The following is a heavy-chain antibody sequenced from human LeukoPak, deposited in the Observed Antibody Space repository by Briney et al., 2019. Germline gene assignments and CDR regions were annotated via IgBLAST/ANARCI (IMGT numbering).Heavy chain of an antibody. CDR2: INHSGNT. D-gene: IGHD6-13*01. J-gene: IGHJ6*03. CDR3: ARTTEAHSWRTRYYDYYMDV. CDR1: GGSFSAYY. V-gene: IGHV4-34*01. Sequence: PSETLSLTCAVYGGSFSAYYWSWIRQPPGKGLEWIGEINHSGNTNYKPSLKSRVTISVDTSKNQFSLKLSSVTAADTAVYYCARTTEAHSWRTRYYDYYMDVWGKGTTVTVSS.